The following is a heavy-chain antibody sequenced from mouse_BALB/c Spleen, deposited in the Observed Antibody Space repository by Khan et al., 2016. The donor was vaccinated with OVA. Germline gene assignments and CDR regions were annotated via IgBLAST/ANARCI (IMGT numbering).Heavy chain of an antibody. J-gene: IGHJ4*01. V-gene: IGHV9-3-1*01. CDR1: GYTFANSG. D-gene: IGHD2-10*01. Sequence: QIQLVQSGPELKKPGETIKISCKASGYTFANSGMHWVKQAPGKGLKWMGWINTYTGEPTYADDFKGRFAFSLETSASTAYLQINNLKNEDTATYFCARPPYFSYVMVYWGQGTSVTVSS. CDR3: ARPPYFSYVMVY. CDR2: INTYTGEP.